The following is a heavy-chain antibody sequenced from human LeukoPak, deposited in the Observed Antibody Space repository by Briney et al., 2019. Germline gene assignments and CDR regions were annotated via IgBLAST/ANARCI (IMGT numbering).Heavy chain of an antibody. J-gene: IGHJ5*02. CDR1: GESFSAYF. V-gene: IGHV4-34*01. D-gene: IGHD3-22*01. CDR2: INHRGSS. Sequence: SETLSLTCAVYGESFSAYFWNWIRQAPGKPLEYIGEINHRGSSHYNPSLKTRVTLSVDTSKSQFSLKLSSVTAADTAVYYCAREAALYYYDSSGYYHPWGQGTLVTVSS. CDR3: AREAALYYYDSSGYYHP.